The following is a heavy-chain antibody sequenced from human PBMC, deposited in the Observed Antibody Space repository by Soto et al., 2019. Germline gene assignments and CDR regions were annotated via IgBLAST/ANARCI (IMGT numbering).Heavy chain of an antibody. V-gene: IGHV3-23*03. CDR1: GFSFSTYA. J-gene: IGHJ4*02. Sequence: GGSLRLSCTASGFSFSTYAMNWVRQAPGKGLEWVSIISGGSNKYYADSVKGRFTISRDNSKNTLYLQMNSLRAEDTAVYYCAKGEDSYGYTLDYWGQGTLVTVSS. CDR3: AKGEDSYGYTLDY. D-gene: IGHD5-18*01. CDR2: ISGGSNK.